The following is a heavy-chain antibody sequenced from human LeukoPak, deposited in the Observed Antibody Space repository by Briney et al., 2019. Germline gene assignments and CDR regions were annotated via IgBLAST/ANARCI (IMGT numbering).Heavy chain of an antibody. D-gene: IGHD3-16*01. V-gene: IGHV3-48*03. CDR3: ARGFGPTY. CDR2: ISSSGNTI. Sequence: PGGSLRLSCAASGFTFPNYEMHWVRQAPGKGLEWVSYISSSGNTIYYADSVKGRFTTSRDNAKNSLYLQTNSLRAEDTAVYYCARGFGPTYWGQGTLVTVSS. CDR1: GFTFPNYE. J-gene: IGHJ4*02.